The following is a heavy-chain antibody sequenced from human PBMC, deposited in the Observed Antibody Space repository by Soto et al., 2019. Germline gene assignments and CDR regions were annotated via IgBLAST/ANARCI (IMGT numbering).Heavy chain of an antibody. CDR2: INPSGGST. D-gene: IGHD4-4*01. CDR3: ARDRTVTTPDQINRFDP. J-gene: IGHJ5*02. CDR1: GYTFTSYY. Sequence: ASVKVSCKASGYTFTSYYMHWVRQAPGQGLEWMGIINPSGGSTSYAQKFQGRVTMTRDTSTSTVYMELSSLRSEDTAVYYCARDRTVTTPDQINRFDPWGQGTLVTVSS. V-gene: IGHV1-46*01.